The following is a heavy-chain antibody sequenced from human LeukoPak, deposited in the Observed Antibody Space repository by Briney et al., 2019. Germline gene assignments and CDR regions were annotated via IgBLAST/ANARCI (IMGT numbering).Heavy chain of an antibody. CDR2: INHSGST. CDR3: ARGTDGDDYGDYKRVGSFDY. D-gene: IGHD4-17*01. V-gene: IGHV4-39*07. J-gene: IGHJ4*02. Sequence: PSETLSLTCTVSGGSISSSSYYWSWIRQPPGKGLEWIGEINHSGSTNYNPSLKSRVTISVDTSKNQFSLKLSSVTAADTAVYYCARGTDGDDYGDYKRVGSFDYWGQGTLVTVSS. CDR1: GGSISSSSYY.